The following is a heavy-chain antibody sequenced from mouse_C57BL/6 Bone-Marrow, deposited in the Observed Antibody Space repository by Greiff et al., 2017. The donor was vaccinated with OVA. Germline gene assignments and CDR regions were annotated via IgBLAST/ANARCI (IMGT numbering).Heavy chain of an antibody. CDR3: ARGYDRDYYAMDY. CDR2: IAPNSGGT. D-gene: IGHD2-3*01. CDR1: GYTFTSYW. J-gene: IGHJ4*01. Sequence: QVQLQQPGAELVKPGASVKLSCKASGYTFTSYWMHWVKQRPGRGLEWIGRIAPNSGGTKYNEKFKSKATLTVDKPSSTAYMQLSSLTSEDSAVYYCARGYDRDYYAMDYWGQGTSVTVSS. V-gene: IGHV1-72*01.